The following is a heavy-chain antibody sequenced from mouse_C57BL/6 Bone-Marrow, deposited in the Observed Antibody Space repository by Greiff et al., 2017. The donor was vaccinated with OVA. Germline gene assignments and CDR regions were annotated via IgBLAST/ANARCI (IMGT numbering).Heavy chain of an antibody. Sequence: VQLKESGPGLVQPSQSLSITCTVSGFSLTSYGVHWVRQSPGKGLEWLGVIWSGGSTDYNAAFISRLSISKDNSKSQVFFKMNSLQADDTAIYYCARNPPYYYGSSYYAMDYWGQGTSVTVSS. D-gene: IGHD1-1*01. CDR2: IWSGGST. CDR1: GFSLTSYG. V-gene: IGHV2-2*01. J-gene: IGHJ4*01. CDR3: ARNPPYYYGSSYYAMDY.